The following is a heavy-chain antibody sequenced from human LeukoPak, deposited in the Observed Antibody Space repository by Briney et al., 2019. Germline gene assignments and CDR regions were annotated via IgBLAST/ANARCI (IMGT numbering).Heavy chain of an antibody. CDR1: GFTFSSYS. D-gene: IGHD6-6*01. V-gene: IGHV3-21*01. J-gene: IGHJ4*02. CDR3: ATDRSSIAVRPH. CDR2: ISSSSSYI. Sequence: GGSLRLSCAASGFTFSSYSMNWVRQAPGKGLEWVSSISSSSSYIYYADSVKGRFTTSRDNAKNSLYLQMNSLRAEDTAVYYCATDRSSIAVRPHWGQGTQVTVSS.